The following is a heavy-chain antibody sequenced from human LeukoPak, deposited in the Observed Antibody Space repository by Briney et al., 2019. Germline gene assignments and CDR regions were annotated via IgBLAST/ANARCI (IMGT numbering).Heavy chain of an antibody. CDR3: ARDRGYCSGTTCYPRFDP. J-gene: IGHJ5*02. D-gene: IGHD2-2*01. V-gene: IGHV4-4*07. Sequence: SETLSPTCTVSGGSISSYYWSWIRQPAGKGLEWIGRIYSTGSTIYNPSLESRVTMSVDTSRNQFSLNLTSVTAADTAVYYCARDRGYCSGTTCYPRFDPWGQGTLVTVSS. CDR2: IYSTGST. CDR1: GGSISSYY.